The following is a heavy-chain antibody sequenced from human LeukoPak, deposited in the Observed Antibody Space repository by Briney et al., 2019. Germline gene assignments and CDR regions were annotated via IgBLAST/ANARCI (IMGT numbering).Heavy chain of an antibody. D-gene: IGHD2-8*01. CDR2: ISGDGGST. V-gene: IGHV3-43*02. CDR1: GFTLDDYA. CDR3: AKDVPSYCTNGVCYPDY. Sequence: PGGSLRLSCAASGFTLDDYAMHWVRHAPGKGLEWVSLISGDGGSTYYADSVKGRFTISRDNSKNSLYLQMNSLRTEDTALYYCAKDVPSYCTNGVCYPDYWGQGTLVTVSS. J-gene: IGHJ4*02.